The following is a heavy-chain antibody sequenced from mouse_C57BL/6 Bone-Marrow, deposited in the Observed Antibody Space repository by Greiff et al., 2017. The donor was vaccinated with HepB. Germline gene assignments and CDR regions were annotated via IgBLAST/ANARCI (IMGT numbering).Heavy chain of an antibody. CDR3: ASHYGSSYDWYFDV. Sequence: LVESGPELVKPGASVKISCKASGYAFSSSWMNWVKQRPGKGLEWIGRIYPGDGDTNYNGKFKGKATLTADKSSSTAYMQLSSLTSEDSAVYFCASHYGSSYDWYFDVWGTGTTVTVSS. D-gene: IGHD1-1*01. V-gene: IGHV1-82*01. CDR2: IYPGDGDT. CDR1: GYAFSSSW. J-gene: IGHJ1*03.